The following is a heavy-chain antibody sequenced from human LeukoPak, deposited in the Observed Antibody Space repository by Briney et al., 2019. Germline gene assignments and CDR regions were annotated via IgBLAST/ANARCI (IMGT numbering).Heavy chain of an antibody. CDR3: AKDQVPDGLYDIDY. V-gene: IGHV3-23*01. Sequence: GGSLRLSCVASGFTFSTYAMNWVRHVPGKGLEWVSVITGGSGLIRYADSVKGRFTISRDNSKSTVYLQMNSLRAEDTAIYFCAKDQVPDGLYDIDYWGQGTLVTVSS. CDR1: GFTFSTYA. CDR2: ITGGSGLI. D-gene: IGHD3-9*01. J-gene: IGHJ4*02.